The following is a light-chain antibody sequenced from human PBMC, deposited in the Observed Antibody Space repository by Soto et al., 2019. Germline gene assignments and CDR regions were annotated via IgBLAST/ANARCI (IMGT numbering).Light chain of an antibody. CDR1: QSFSSSY. CDR3: QQYGSSPFT. Sequence: EIVLTQSPGTLSLSPGERATLSCRASQSFSSSYLAWYQQKPGQAPRLLIYGASSRATGIPDRFSGSGSGTDFTLTISRLEPEDFAVYYCQQYGSSPFTFGPGIKVDIK. V-gene: IGKV3-20*01. CDR2: GAS. J-gene: IGKJ3*01.